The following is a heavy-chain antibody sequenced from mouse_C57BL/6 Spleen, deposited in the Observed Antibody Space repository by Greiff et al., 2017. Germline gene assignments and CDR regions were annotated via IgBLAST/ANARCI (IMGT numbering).Heavy chain of an antibody. CDR1: GYTFTSYW. Sequence: QVQLQQPGAELVRPGSSVKLSCKASGYTFTSYWMDWVKQRPGQGLEWIGNIYPSDSETHYNQKFKDKATLTVDTSSSTAYMQLISLTSEDSAVYYCAIYYDFWFAYWGQGTLVTVSA. CDR2: IYPSDSET. D-gene: IGHD2-4*01. V-gene: IGHV1-61*01. CDR3: AIYYDFWFAY. J-gene: IGHJ3*01.